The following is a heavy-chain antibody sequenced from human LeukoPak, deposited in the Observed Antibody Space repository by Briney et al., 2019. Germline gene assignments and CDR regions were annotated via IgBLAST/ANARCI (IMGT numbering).Heavy chain of an antibody. D-gene: IGHD3-10*01. J-gene: IGHJ4*02. CDR1: GGTFSSYA. Sequence: SVKVSCKASGGTFSSYAISCVRQAPGQGLEWMGGIIPIFGTANYAQKFQGRVTITTDESTSTAYMELSSLRSEDTAVYYCARVGGYYYGSGTHFDYWGQGTLVTVSS. CDR2: IIPIFGTA. V-gene: IGHV1-69*05. CDR3: ARVGGYYYGSGTHFDY.